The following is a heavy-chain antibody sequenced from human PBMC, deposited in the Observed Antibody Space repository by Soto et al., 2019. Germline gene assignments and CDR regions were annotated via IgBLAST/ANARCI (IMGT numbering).Heavy chain of an antibody. CDR1: GDIFSSFA. CDR2: IIPVFGTT. CDR3: AMGGSPYVWFNEY. D-gene: IGHD3-16*01. V-gene: IGHV1-69*01. J-gene: IGHJ4*02. Sequence: QEQLVQSGAEVKKPGSSMKVSCKASGDIFSSFAISWVRQAPGQGLEWMGGIIPVFGTTNYAQKFQDRVTITADESTNPAYMELSSLRSEDTAIYYCAMGGSPYVWFNEYWGQGTLVTVSS.